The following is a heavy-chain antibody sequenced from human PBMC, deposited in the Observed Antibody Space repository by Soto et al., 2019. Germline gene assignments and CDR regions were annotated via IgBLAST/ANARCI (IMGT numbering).Heavy chain of an antibody. J-gene: IGHJ3*02. V-gene: IGHV4-31*02. CDR2: ISNRGTA. CDR1: GGAISRGAYY. Sequence: PSECLSLTCTVSGGAISRGAYYWSWIRQQPGKGLEWIGYISNRGTADHNLSLKSRVTISVDTSKNQFSLNLSSVTAADTAIYYCARVRGGYCSTTACSPGAFEIWGQGTMVTVSS. CDR3: ARVRGGYCSTTACSPGAFEI. D-gene: IGHD2-2*01.